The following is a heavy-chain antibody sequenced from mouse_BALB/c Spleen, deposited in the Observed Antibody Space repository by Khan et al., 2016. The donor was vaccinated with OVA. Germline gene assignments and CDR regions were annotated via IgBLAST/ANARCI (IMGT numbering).Heavy chain of an antibody. J-gene: IGHJ3*01. D-gene: IGHD1-1*01. CDR1: GFTFSTYG. CDR2: VSTGGSYT. CDR3: TRLAYYYDSEGFAY. Sequence: EVQLQESGGDLVEPGGSLKLSCAASGFTFSTYGMSWVRQTPDRRLEWVATVSTGGSYTYYPDSVKGRFTISRDNAKNTLYLQMSSLKSEDTAMFYCTRLAYYYDSEGFAYWGQGTLVTVSA. V-gene: IGHV5-6*01.